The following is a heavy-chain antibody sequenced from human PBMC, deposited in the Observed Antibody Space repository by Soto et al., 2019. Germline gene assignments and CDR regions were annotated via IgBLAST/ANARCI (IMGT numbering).Heavy chain of an antibody. V-gene: IGHV3-7*03. CDR2: IKQDGSEK. CDR1: GFTFSSYW. J-gene: IGHJ4*02. D-gene: IGHD5-18*01. CDR3: ARDRSYGYGYYFDY. Sequence: GSLRLSCAASGFTFSSYWMSWVRQAPGKGLEWVANIKQDGSEKYYVDSVKGRFTISRDNAKNSLYLQMNSLRAEDTAVYYCARDRSYGYGYYFDYWGQGTLVTVSS.